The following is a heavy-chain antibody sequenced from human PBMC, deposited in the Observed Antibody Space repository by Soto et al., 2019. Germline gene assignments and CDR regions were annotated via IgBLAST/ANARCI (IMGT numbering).Heavy chain of an antibody. CDR3: ASWDNGDGYYYMDV. V-gene: IGHV4-39*01. CDR2: IYYSGST. J-gene: IGHJ6*03. CDR1: GGSISSSSYY. D-gene: IGHD4-17*01. Sequence: SETLSLTCTVSGGSISSSSYYWGWIRQPPGKGLEWIGSIYYSGSTYYNPSLKSRVTISVDTSKNQFSLKLSSVTAADTAVYYCASWDNGDGYYYMDVWGKGTTVTVSS.